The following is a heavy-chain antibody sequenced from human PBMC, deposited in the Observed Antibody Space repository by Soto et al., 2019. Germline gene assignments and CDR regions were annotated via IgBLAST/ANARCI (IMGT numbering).Heavy chain of an antibody. CDR3: ARVSGSCNDRYFDY. D-gene: IGHD1-26*01. CDR2: VYYNGNT. J-gene: IGHJ4*02. V-gene: IGHV4-39*01. CDR1: GGSTSSSSYQ. Sequence: QLQLQESGPGLVKPSETLSLTCTVSGGSTSSSSYQRVWIRQPPGKGLEWIGNVYYNGNTYYNPSSKSRLTIAVDTSNSQASLKVNSVTAADTAVYCCARVSGSCNDRYFDYWGQGTLVTVSS.